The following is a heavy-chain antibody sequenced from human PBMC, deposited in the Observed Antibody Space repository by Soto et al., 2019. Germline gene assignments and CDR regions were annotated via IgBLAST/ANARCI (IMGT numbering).Heavy chain of an antibody. Sequence: EVQLVESGGGLVKPGGPLRLSCAVSGFTFGSYWLTWVRRFPGRGLGGVAYIKQDGSATYYVDSVKGRFTISRDNAKNSLYLQMNSLRVEDTSVYYCARAGYCGPGCYYYFDYWGQGTLVTVSS. CDR3: ARAGYCGPGCYYYFDY. V-gene: IGHV3-7*01. CDR2: IKQDGSAT. J-gene: IGHJ4*02. CDR1: GFTFGSYW. D-gene: IGHD2-21*02.